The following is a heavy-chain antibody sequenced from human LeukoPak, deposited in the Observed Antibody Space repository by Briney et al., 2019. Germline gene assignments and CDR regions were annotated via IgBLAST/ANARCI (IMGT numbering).Heavy chain of an antibody. CDR1: GGSISSYY. Sequence: SETLSLTCTVSGGSISSYYWSWIRQPPGKGLEWIGYIYYSGSTNYNPSLKSRVTISVDTPKNQFSLKLSSVTAADTAVYYCARDREVYGMDVWGQGTTVTVSS. CDR3: ARDREVYGMDV. J-gene: IGHJ6*02. CDR2: IYYSGST. V-gene: IGHV4-59*01.